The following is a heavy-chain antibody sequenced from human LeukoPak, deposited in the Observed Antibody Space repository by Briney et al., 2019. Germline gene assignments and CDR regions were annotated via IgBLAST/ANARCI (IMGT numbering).Heavy chain of an antibody. CDR3: ARNWFDP. V-gene: IGHV3-53*05. J-gene: IGHJ5*02. Sequence: GGSLRLSCAASGFTFSSYAMSWVRQAPGKGLEWVSVIYSGGSTYYADSVKGRFTISRDKSKNTVYLQMNSLRFEDTAMYYCARNWFDPWGQGTLVTVSS. CDR2: IYSGGST. CDR1: GFTFSSYA.